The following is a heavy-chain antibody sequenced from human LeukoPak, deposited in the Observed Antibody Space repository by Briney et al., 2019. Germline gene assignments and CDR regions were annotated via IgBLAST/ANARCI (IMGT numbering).Heavy chain of an antibody. Sequence: SETLSLTRTVSGGSISGYYWSWIRQTPGKGLEWIGDIYYSGSTNYNPSLKSRVTISVDTSKNQISLQLRSVTAADTAVYYCANIRGYFDYWGHGTLVTVSS. CDR2: IYYSGST. V-gene: IGHV4-59*08. CDR3: ANIRGYFDY. J-gene: IGHJ4*01. CDR1: GGSISGYY.